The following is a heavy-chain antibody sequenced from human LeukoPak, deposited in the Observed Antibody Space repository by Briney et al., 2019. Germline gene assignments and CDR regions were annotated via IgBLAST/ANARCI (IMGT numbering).Heavy chain of an antibody. J-gene: IGHJ4*02. CDR2: IYHSGST. Sequence: TSQTLSLTCTVSGGSISSGGYYWSWIRQHPGKGLEWIGYIYHSGSTYYNPSLKSRVTISVDRSKNQFSLKLSSVTAADTAVYYCARGLRTQAETLDYWGQGTLVTVSS. CDR3: ARGLRTQAETLDY. CDR1: GGSISSGGYY. V-gene: IGHV4-30-2*01. D-gene: IGHD3-3*01.